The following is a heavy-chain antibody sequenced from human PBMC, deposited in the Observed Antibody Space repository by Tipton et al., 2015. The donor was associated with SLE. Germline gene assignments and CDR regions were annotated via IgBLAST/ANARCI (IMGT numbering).Heavy chain of an antibody. CDR2: INYNGGRT. D-gene: IGHD6-13*01. V-gene: IGHV3-23*01. Sequence: SLRLSCAASGFTFNDYAMSWVRQAPGKGLEWVSTINYNGGRTSYADSVKGRFTFSRDNSKNTLYLQMNSLRADDTAVYYCAKTKFLAPSGRNYFDYWGLGTLVTVSS. J-gene: IGHJ4*02. CDR1: GFTFNDYA. CDR3: AKTKFLAPSGRNYFDY.